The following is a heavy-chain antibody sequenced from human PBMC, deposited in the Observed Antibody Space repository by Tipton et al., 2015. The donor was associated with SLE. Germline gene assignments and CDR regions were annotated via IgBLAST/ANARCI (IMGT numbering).Heavy chain of an antibody. CDR3: ASLSAPSDY. CDR2: IDSQGSVT. CDR1: GFPFTSVW. V-gene: IGHV3-74*01. J-gene: IGHJ4*02. Sequence: SLRLSCAASGFPFTSVWMHWVRQPPGKGLVWISEIDSQGSVTNYADSVEGRFSIFRDNAKNTLFLDMNNLRVDDTAFYYCASLSAPSDYWGQATLVTVSS.